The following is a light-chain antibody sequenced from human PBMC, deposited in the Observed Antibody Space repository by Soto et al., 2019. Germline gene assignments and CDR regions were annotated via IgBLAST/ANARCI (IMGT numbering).Light chain of an antibody. CDR3: QQRNYWQVT. Sequence: ELVMTQSPATLSVSPGERATLSCRASQSISSNLAWYQQKPAQAPRLLIYGASTRATGIPARFSGSGSGTDFTLTIISLEPEDFAVYYCQQRNYWQVTFGQGTRLEIK. J-gene: IGKJ5*01. CDR2: GAS. V-gene: IGKV3D-15*01. CDR1: QSISSN.